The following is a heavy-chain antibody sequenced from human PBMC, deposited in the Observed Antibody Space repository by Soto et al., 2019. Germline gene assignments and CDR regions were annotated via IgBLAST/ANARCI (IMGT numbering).Heavy chain of an antibody. CDR3: ARAAYSGFEYFFDS. Sequence: SETLSLTCAFSCASISSGDYSWSWVRQPPGKGLEWIGHIHHGGTPYYKASLKSRVTISQDRSKNQFSLSLSSVTAADTAMYFCARAAYSGFEYFFDSWGQGILVTVSS. J-gene: IGHJ4*02. D-gene: IGHD5-12*01. CDR1: CASISSGDYS. CDR2: IHHGGTP. V-gene: IGHV4-30-2*01.